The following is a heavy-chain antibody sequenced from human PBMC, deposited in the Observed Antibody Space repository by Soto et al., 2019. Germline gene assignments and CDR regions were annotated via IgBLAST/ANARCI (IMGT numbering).Heavy chain of an antibody. CDR3: ARVEEEDILTEFYYYGMDV. J-gene: IGHJ6*02. V-gene: IGHV3-48*01. Sequence: GGSLRLSCAASGFTFSSYSMNWVRQAPGKGLEWVSYISSSSSTIYYADSVKGRFTISRDNAKNSLYLQMNSLRAEDTAVYYCARVEEEDILTEFYYYGMDVWGQGTTVTVSS. CDR1: GFTFSSYS. D-gene: IGHD3-9*01. CDR2: ISSSSSTI.